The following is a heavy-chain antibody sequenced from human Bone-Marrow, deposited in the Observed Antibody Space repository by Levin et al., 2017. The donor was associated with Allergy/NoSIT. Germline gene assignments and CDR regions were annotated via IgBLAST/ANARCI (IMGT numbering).Heavy chain of an antibody. Sequence: PGGSLRLSCAASGFTFTNCAMHWVRHAPGKGLEWVAIISFDGTKAWYGDSVRGRFSISRDNSKNTLFMQMNSLRVEATAISFCVRDFWFVTLNGPPGDDGSDIWGQGTTVTVSS. CDR3: VRDFWFVTLNGPPGDDGSDI. CDR2: ISFDGTKA. J-gene: IGHJ3*02. V-gene: IGHV3-33*01. D-gene: IGHD3-10*01. CDR1: GFTFTNCA.